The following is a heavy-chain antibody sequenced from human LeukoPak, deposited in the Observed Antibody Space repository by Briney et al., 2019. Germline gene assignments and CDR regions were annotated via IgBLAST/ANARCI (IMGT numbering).Heavy chain of an antibody. CDR2: IYSGGST. CDR1: GFTVSSNY. CDR3: AREAEHSFDY. Sequence: GGSLRLSCAASGFTVSSNYMSWVRQAPGKGLEWVSLIYSGGSTYYADSVKGRFTISRDNSRNTLYLQMNSLRAEDTAVYYCAREAEHSFDYWGQGTLVTVSS. J-gene: IGHJ4*02. D-gene: IGHD6-13*01. V-gene: IGHV3-53*01.